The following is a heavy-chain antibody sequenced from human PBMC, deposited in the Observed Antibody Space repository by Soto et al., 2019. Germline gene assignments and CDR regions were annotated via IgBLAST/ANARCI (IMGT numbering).Heavy chain of an antibody. J-gene: IGHJ4*02. CDR1: GYTFTPYG. D-gene: IGHD1-26*01. CDR3: AKAMGPFVLSPSGYFDY. CDR2: INPYNGDT. Sequence: GASVKVSCKTSGYTFTPYGISWVRQAPGQGLEWMGWINPYNGDTDYAESLQGRVTMTTETSTNTAYMELNSLRAEDTAIYYCAKAMGPFVLSPSGYFDYWGQGTLVTVSS. V-gene: IGHV1-18*01.